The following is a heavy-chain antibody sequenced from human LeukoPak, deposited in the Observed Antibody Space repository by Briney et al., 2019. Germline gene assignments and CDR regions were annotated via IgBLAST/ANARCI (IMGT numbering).Heavy chain of an antibody. V-gene: IGHV1-18*01. J-gene: IGHJ5*02. D-gene: IGHD5-24*01. CDR1: GYIFNTYG. Sequence: ASVKVSCKASGYIFNTYGISWVRQAPGQGLEWMGWITAYNSGDTKYAQDFQGRVTMTRDMSTSTDYLELSSLRSEDTAVYYCARDNSVRDEAWWFNPWGQGTLVTVSS. CDR3: ARDNSVRDEAWWFNP. CDR2: ITAYNSGDT.